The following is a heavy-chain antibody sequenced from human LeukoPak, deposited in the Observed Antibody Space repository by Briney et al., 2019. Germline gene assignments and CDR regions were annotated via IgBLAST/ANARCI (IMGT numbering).Heavy chain of an antibody. CDR1: GGSISSSSYY. J-gene: IGHJ4*02. Sequence: PAETLSLTCTVSGGSISSSSYYWGWIRQPPAKGLEWIGNIYYSGSTYYNPSLKSRVTISVDTSKNQFSLKLSSVTAADTAVYYCARADYPLPFDYWGQGTLVTVSS. D-gene: IGHD3-16*01. V-gene: IGHV4-39*07. CDR3: ARADYPLPFDY. CDR2: IYYSGST.